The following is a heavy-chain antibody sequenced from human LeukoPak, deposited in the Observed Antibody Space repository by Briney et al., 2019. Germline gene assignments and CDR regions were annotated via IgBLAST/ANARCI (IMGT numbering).Heavy chain of an antibody. V-gene: IGHV4-59*01. CDR2: IYYSGST. CDR3: ASSSRHYYDSSGYFDY. D-gene: IGHD3-22*01. CDR1: GGSISSYY. Sequence: SETLSLTCTVSGGSISSYYWSWIRQPPGKGLEWIGYIYYSGSTNYNPSLKSRVTISVDTSKSQFSLKLSSVTAADTAVYYCASSSRHYYDSSGYFDYWGQGTLVTVSS. J-gene: IGHJ4*02.